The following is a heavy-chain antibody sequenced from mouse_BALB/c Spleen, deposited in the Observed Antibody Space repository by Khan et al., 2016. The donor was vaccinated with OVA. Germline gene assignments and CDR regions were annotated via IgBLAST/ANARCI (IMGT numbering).Heavy chain of an antibody. D-gene: IGHD1-1*01. J-gene: IGHJ1*01. CDR1: GFTFSDYY. CDR3: ARDRDYYGSSYDWYFDV. CDR2: ISDGGSYT. Sequence: EVHLVESGGGLVKPGGSLKLSCAASGFTFSDYYMYWVRQTPEKRLEWVATISDGGSYTYYPDSVKGRFTISRDNAKNNLYLQMSSLKSEDTAMYYCARDRDYYGSSYDWYFDVWGAGTTVTVSS. V-gene: IGHV5-4*02.